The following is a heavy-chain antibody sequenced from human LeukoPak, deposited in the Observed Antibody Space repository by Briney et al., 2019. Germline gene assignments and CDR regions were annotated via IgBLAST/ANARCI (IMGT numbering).Heavy chain of an antibody. J-gene: IGHJ6*02. CDR2: ISGYNGNT. Sequence: ASVKVSCKASGYTLTSYGISWVRLAPGQGLEWMGWISGYNGNTNYAQKLQGRVTMTTDTSTSTAYMELRSLRSDDTTVYYCARDRPTAMESSFYFYGMDVWGQGTTVTVSS. D-gene: IGHD5-18*01. CDR3: ARDRPTAMESSFYFYGMDV. CDR1: GYTLTSYG. V-gene: IGHV1-18*01.